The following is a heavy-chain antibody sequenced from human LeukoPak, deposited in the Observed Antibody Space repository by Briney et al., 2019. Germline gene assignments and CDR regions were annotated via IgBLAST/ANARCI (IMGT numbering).Heavy chain of an antibody. CDR1: GGSISSGGYY. J-gene: IGHJ4*02. CDR2: IYYSGST. CDR3: ARAYSSGWFFDY. V-gene: IGHV4-31*03. D-gene: IGHD6-19*01. Sequence: SQTLSLTCTVSGGSISSGGYYWSWIRQHPGKGLEWIGYIYYSGSTYYNPSLKSRVTISVDTSKNQFSLKLSSVTAADTAVYYCARAYSSGWFFDYWGQGTLVTVSS.